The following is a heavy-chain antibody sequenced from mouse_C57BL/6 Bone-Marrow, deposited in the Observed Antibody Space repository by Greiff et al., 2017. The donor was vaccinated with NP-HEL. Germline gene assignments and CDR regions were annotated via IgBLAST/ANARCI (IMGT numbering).Heavy chain of an antibody. V-gene: IGHV5-4*01. Sequence: EVMLVESGGDLVKPGGSLKLSCAASGFTFSSYGMSWVRQTPEKRLEWVATISDGGSYTYYPDNVKGRFTISRDNAKNNLYLQMSHLKSEDTAMYYCAREFPDYYGSSYYAMDYWGQGTSVTVSS. CDR3: AREFPDYYGSSYYAMDY. D-gene: IGHD1-1*01. CDR2: ISDGGSYT. CDR1: GFTFSSYG. J-gene: IGHJ4*01.